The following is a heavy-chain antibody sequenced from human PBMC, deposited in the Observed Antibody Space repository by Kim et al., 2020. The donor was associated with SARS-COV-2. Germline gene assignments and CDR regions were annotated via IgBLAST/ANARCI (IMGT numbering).Heavy chain of an antibody. J-gene: IGHJ6*02. V-gene: IGHV5-51*01. Sequence: GESLKISCKASGYTFTRYWIGWVRQMPGKGLEWLGIIYPGDSETRYSPSFQGQVTISADKSITTAYLQWSSLEASDTAMYYCARRSESYHGLDVWGQRTTVTVSS. CDR1: GYTFTRYW. CDR3: ARRSESYHGLDV. CDR2: IYPGDSET.